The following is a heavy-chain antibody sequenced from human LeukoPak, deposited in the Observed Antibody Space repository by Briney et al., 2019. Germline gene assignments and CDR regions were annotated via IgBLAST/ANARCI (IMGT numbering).Heavy chain of an antibody. CDR2: IYYSGST. CDR1: GGSISSYY. V-gene: IGHV4-59*01. D-gene: IGHD3-22*01. J-gene: IGHJ6*03. Sequence: PSETLSLTCTVSGGSISSYYWSWIRQPPGKGLEWIGYIYYSGSTNYNPSLKSRVTISVDTSKNQFSLKLSSVTAADTAVYYCARTSDSSGYYYVGYYYMDVWGKGTTVTVSS. CDR3: ARTSDSSGYYYVGYYYMDV.